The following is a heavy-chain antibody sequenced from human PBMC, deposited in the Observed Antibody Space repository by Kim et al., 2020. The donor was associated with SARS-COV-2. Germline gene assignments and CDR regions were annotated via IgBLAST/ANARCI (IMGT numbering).Heavy chain of an antibody. V-gene: IGHV1-69*13. CDR3: ARDRSPTYSGSYYVDY. J-gene: IGHJ4*02. Sequence: SVKVSCKASGGTFSSYAISWVRQAPGQGLEWMGGIIPIFGTANYAQKFQGRVTITADESTSTAYMELSSLRSEDTAVYYCARDRSPTYSGSYYVDYWGQGTLVTVSS. CDR2: IIPIFGTA. CDR1: GGTFSSYA. D-gene: IGHD1-26*01.